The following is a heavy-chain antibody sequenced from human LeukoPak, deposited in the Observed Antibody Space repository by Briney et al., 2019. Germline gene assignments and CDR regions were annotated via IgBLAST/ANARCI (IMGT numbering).Heavy chain of an antibody. CDR3: ARVRMRLRAYYFDY. V-gene: IGHV4-30-4*01. CDR2: IYYSGST. Sequence: SETLSLTCIVSGGSINSGDLYWSWVRQPPGKGLEWIGYIYYSGSTYYNPSLKSRVTISVDTSKNQFSLKLSSVTAADTAVYYCARVRMRLRAYYFDYWGQGTPVTVSS. D-gene: IGHD2-8*01. J-gene: IGHJ4*02. CDR1: GGSINSGDLY.